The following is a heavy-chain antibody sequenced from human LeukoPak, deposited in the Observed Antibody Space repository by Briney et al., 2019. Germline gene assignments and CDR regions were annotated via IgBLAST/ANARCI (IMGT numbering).Heavy chain of an antibody. CDR1: GFNFDVYW. CDR2: IKQDGSDK. D-gene: IGHD3-16*02. J-gene: IGHJ6*02. V-gene: IGHV3-7*01. CDR3: AKDRESIVRVVDYYYYGVDV. Sequence: GGSLRLSCAASGFNFDVYWMSWVRQAPGKGLEWVANIKQDGSDKYHVDSVRGRFTISRDNGNNILYRQMDSLRAEDRAYIECAKDRESIVRVVDYYYYGVDVWGQGTTVAVSS.